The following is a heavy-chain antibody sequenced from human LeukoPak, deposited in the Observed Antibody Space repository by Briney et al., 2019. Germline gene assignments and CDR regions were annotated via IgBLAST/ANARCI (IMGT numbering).Heavy chain of an antibody. J-gene: IGHJ6*03. Sequence: NAGGSLRLSCVTSGFTFSSYNMNWVRQAPGKGLEWVSSISSSSSYIYYADSVRGRFTISRDNAKNSLYLQMNSLRAEDTAVYYCAWNKRYYGSGSYRQYYYYMDVWGKGTTVTISS. D-gene: IGHD3-10*01. V-gene: IGHV3-21*04. CDR2: ISSSSSYI. CDR3: AWNKRYYGSGSYRQYYYYMDV. CDR1: GFTFSSYN.